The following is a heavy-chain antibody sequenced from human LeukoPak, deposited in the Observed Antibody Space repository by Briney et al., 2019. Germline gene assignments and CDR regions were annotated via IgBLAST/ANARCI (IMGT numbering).Heavy chain of an antibody. CDR2: INHSGST. V-gene: IGHV4-34*01. CDR3: ARGLIAAAGTLAEYFRH. Sequence: TSETLSLTCAVYGGSFSGYYWSWIRQPPGKGLEWIGEINHSGSTNYNPSLKSRVTISVDTSKNQFSLKLSSVTAADTAVYYCARGLIAAAGTLAEYFRHWGQGTLVTVSS. D-gene: IGHD6-13*01. J-gene: IGHJ1*01. CDR1: GGSFSGYY.